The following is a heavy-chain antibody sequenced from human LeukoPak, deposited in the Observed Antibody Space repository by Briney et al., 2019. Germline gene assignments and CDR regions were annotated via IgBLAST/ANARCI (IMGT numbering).Heavy chain of an antibody. CDR3: AGLVGRYSSGLYYYYFDY. D-gene: IGHD3-22*01. CDR1: GDSINSLDL. V-gene: IGHV4-4*02. CDR2: MYLSGTT. Sequence: SESLSLTCTVSGDSINSLDLWSWVRQPPGKGLEWIGEMYLSGTTHSNPSVKSRVTISIDKSKNQFFLNLSSVTAADTAVYYCAGLVGRYSSGLYYYYFDYWGQGTLVTVSS. J-gene: IGHJ4*02.